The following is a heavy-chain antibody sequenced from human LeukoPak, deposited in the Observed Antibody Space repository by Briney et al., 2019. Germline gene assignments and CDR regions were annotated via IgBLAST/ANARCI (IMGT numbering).Heavy chain of an antibody. J-gene: IGHJ4*02. CDR1: GFTFSSYG. D-gene: IGHD5-12*01. CDR2: IRYDGSNK. Sequence: PGGSLRLSCAASGFTFSSYGMHWVRQAPGKGLEWVAFIRYDGSNKYYADSVKGRFTISRDNSKNTLYLQMNSLRAEDTAVYYCAKDPSGRDTDYGYSGYEYYFDYWGQGTLVTVSS. CDR3: AKDPSGRDTDYGYSGYEYYFDY. V-gene: IGHV3-30*02.